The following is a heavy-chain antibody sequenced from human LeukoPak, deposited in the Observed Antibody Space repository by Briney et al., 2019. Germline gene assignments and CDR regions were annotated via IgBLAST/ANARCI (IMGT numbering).Heavy chain of an antibody. D-gene: IGHD1-26*01. CDR3: ARDRLFGVGATAIDY. CDR2: IYSGGST. V-gene: IGHV3-66*01. J-gene: IGHJ4*02. CDR1: GFTVSSNY. Sequence: TGGSLRLSCAASGFTVSSNYMSWVRQAPGKGLEWVSVIYSGGSTYYADSVKGRFTISRDSSKNTLYLQMNNLRAEDTAVYYCARDRLFGVGATAIDYWGQGTLVTVSS.